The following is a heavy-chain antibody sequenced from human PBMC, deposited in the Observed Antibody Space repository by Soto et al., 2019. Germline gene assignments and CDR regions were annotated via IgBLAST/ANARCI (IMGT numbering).Heavy chain of an antibody. Sequence: LRLSCATSGFTFRNYWMTWVRQAPSKGLEWVATIKEDGSEKYYADSLKGRFTISRDNAVSSLYLQVNSPRAEDTAVYYCVRARVDYWGQGTLVTVSS. CDR2: IKEDGSEK. CDR1: GFTFRNYW. J-gene: IGHJ4*02. V-gene: IGHV3-7*04. CDR3: VRARVDY.